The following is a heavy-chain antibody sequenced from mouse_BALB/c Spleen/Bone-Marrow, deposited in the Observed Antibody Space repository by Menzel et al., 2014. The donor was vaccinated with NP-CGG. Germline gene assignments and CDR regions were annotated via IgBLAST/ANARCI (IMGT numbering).Heavy chain of an antibody. V-gene: IGHV1S16*01. CDR3: PFEGFDY. CDR2: INPSNGGT. J-gene: IGHJ2*01. CDR1: GYTFTSYW. Sequence: VQLQQSGAELVKPGASVKLSCKASGYTFTSYWMYWVKLRPGQGFEWIGEINPSNGGTNYNEKFKRKATLTVDKSSSRLSMQLSGLSSEDSAVYYCPFEGFDYWGQGTTVTVSS.